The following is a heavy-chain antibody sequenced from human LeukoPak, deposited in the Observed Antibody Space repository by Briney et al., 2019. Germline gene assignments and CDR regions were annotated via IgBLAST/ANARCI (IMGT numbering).Heavy chain of an antibody. Sequence: GGSVKVSCKASGGTFSSYAINWVRQAPGQGLEWMGSIITILGIVYYAQTLQGRVTIPADKSTSTAYMELSSLRSEDTAVYYCARVASDWSNGHYWGQRTLVTVSS. D-gene: IGHD3-9*01. J-gene: IGHJ4*02. V-gene: IGHV1-69*04. CDR1: GGTFSSYA. CDR2: IITILGIV. CDR3: ARVASDWSNGHY.